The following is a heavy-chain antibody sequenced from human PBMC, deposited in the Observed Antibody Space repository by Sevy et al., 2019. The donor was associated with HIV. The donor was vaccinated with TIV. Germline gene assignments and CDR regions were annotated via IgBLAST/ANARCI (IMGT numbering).Heavy chain of an antibody. CDR3: ARGSVVRGVIIDFDY. V-gene: IGHV4-30-4*01. Sequence: SETLSLTCTVSGGSISSGDYYWSWIRQPPGKGLEWIGYIYYSGSTYYNPSLKSRVTISVDTSKNQFSLKLSSVTAADMAVYYCARGSVVRGVIIDFDYWGQGTLVTVSS. D-gene: IGHD3-10*01. CDR1: GGSISSGDYY. CDR2: IYYSGST. J-gene: IGHJ4*02.